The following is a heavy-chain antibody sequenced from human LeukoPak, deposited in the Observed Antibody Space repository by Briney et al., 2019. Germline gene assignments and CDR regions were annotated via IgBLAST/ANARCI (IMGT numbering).Heavy chain of an antibody. CDR2: IYTSGSP. Sequence: SETLSLTCTVSGGSISSNSWSWIRQPPGKGLEWIGHIYTSGSPNYNPSLRSRVTMSVDTSKNQISLKLSSVTAADSAVYYCARGSEQWLTYFDYWGQGTLVTVSS. J-gene: IGHJ4*02. V-gene: IGHV4-4*07. CDR1: GGSISSNS. D-gene: IGHD6-19*01. CDR3: ARGSEQWLTYFDY.